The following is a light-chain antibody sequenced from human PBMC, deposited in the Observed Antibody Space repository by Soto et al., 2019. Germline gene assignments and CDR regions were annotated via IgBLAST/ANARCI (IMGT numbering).Light chain of an antibody. V-gene: IGLV2-11*01. J-gene: IGLJ1*01. Sequence: QSALTQPRSVSGSPGQSVTISGTGTSSDCGGYNYVSWCQHHPGKSXKLMXYXFSKRPSRVPDRFSGSKSGNTASLTISGLHAEDEADYYCCSYAGSYVFGTGTKVTVL. CDR2: XFS. CDR1: SSDCGGYNY. CDR3: CSYAGSYV.